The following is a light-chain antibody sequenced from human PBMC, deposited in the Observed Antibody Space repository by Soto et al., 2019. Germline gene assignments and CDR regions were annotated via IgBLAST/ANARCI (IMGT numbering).Light chain of an antibody. CDR3: QQYDSYYT. V-gene: IGKV1-9*01. CDR2: AAS. CDR1: QGISSY. J-gene: IGKJ2*01. Sequence: IQLTQSPSSLSASVGDRVTITCRASQGISSYLAWYQQKPGKAPKLLIYAASTLQSGVPSRLSGSGSGTDFTLTINSLQPDDFATYYCQQYDSYYTFGQGTKVDIK.